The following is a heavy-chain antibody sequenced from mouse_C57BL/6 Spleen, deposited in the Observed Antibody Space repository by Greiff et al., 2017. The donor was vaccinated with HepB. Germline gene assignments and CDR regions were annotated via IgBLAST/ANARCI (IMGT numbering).Heavy chain of an antibody. D-gene: IGHD1-1*01. CDR1: GFTFSDYY. CDR3: ARAPHYYGSSYDWYFDV. Sequence: EVQGVESGGGLVQPGGSLKLSCAASGFTFSDYYMYWVRQTPEKRLEWVAYISNGGGSTYYPDTVKGRFTISRDNAKNTLYLQMSRLKSEDTAMYYCARAPHYYGSSYDWYFDVWGTGTTVTVSS. CDR2: ISNGGGST. J-gene: IGHJ1*03. V-gene: IGHV5-12*01.